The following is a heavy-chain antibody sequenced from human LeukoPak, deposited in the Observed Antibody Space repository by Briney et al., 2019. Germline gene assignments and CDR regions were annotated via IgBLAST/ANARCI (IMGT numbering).Heavy chain of an antibody. V-gene: IGHV3-21*01. D-gene: IGHD2-15*01. Sequence: GGSLRLSCAASGSTFSSYEMNWVRQAPGKGLEWVASISSSSGYIFYADSVKGRFTVSRDNAKNSLYLQISNLRAEDTALYYCARDRGYCSSGSCYGLYFDSWGQGTLVTVSS. CDR3: ARDRGYCSSGSCYGLYFDS. CDR2: ISSSSGYI. J-gene: IGHJ4*02. CDR1: GSTFSSYE.